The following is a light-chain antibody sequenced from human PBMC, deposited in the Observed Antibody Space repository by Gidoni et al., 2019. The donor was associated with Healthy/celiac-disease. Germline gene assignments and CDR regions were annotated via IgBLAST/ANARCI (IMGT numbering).Light chain of an antibody. CDR2: GAS. Sequence: EIVLTQSPGTLSLSPVEGATLSCRARQSVSSSYLAWYQQKPGQAPRLLIYGASSRATGIPDRLRGSGSGADFTLTISRLEPEDFAVYYCQQYGSSPRGSFGQGTKLEIK. CDR1: QSVSSSY. J-gene: IGKJ2*04. V-gene: IGKV3-20*01. CDR3: QQYGSSPRGS.